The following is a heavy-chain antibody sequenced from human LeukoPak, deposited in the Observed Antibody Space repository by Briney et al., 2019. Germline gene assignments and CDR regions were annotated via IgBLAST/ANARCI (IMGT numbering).Heavy chain of an antibody. CDR3: ARIRGYYCDY. CDR1: GFTFSSYA. Sequence: PGGSLRLSCAASGFTFSSYAMSWVRQAPGKGLEWVSAISGSGGSTYYADSVKGRLTISRDNAKNSLYLQMNSLRGEDAAVYYCARIRGYYCDYWGQGTLVTVSS. J-gene: IGHJ4*02. CDR2: ISGSGGST. D-gene: IGHD2-15*01. V-gene: IGHV3-23*01.